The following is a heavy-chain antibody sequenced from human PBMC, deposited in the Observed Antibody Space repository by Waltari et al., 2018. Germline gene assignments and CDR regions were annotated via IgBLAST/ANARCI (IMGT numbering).Heavy chain of an antibody. CDR2: TIPILGIA. Sequence: QVQLVQSGAEVKKPGSSVKVSCKASGGTFSSYAISWVRQAPGQGLEWMGGTIPILGIANYAQKFQGRVTITADKSTSTAYMELSSLRSEDTAVYYCTRSSSALRYSYGPYYFDYWGQGTLVTVSS. D-gene: IGHD5-18*01. CDR1: GGTFSSYA. CDR3: TRSSSALRYSYGPYYFDY. V-gene: IGHV1-69*10. J-gene: IGHJ4*02.